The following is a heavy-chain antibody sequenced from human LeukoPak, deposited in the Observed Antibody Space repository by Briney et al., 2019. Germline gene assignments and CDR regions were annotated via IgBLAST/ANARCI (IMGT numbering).Heavy chain of an antibody. J-gene: IGHJ2*01. D-gene: IGHD4-23*01. V-gene: IGHV1-69*04. CDR2: IIPILGIA. CDR1: GGTFSSYA. Sequence: SVKLSCKASGGTFSSYAISWVRQAPGQGLEWMGRIIPILGIANYAQKFQGRVTITADKSTSTAYMELSSLRSEDTAVYYCARDPIMTTVVTPGYFDLWGRGTLVTVSS. CDR3: ARDPIMTTVVTPGYFDL.